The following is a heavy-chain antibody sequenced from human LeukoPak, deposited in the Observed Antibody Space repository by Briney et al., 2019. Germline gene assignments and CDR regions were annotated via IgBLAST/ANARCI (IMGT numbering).Heavy chain of an antibody. V-gene: IGHV4-59*01. D-gene: IGHD4-17*01. CDR1: GGSINSYY. Sequence: SETLSLTCTVSGGSINSYYWSWIRQPPGKGLEWIGYIYYSGSTNYNPSLKSRVTISVDTSKNQFSLKLSSVTAADTAVYYCARDYGDPPLEYNWFDPWGQGTLVTVSS. J-gene: IGHJ5*02. CDR3: ARDYGDPPLEYNWFDP. CDR2: IYYSGST.